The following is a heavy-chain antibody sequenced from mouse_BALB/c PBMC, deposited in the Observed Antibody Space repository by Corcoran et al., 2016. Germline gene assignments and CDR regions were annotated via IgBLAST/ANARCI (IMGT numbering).Heavy chain of an antibody. CDR1: GYTFTGYV. J-gene: IGHJ3*01. V-gene: IGHV1S136*01. CDR2: INPYNDAT. Sequence: EVQLQQSGPELVKPGASVKISCKASGYTFTGYVMHWVKQKPGKGLEWIGYINPYNDATKYNEKFKGKDTLTSDNSSSTAYMELSSLTSEDSAVYYCARYGDDVTWFAYWGQGTLVTVSA. D-gene: IGHD2-2*01. CDR3: ARYGDDVTWFAY.